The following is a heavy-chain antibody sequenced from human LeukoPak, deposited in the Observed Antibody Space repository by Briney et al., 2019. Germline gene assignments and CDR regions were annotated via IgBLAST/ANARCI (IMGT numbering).Heavy chain of an antibody. CDR1: RFTFSDYY. J-gene: IGHJ4*02. CDR3: ARDDRLDY. CDR2: IGTTDTHT. V-gene: IGHV3-11*01. Sequence: GGSLRLSCVASRFTFSDYYMSWIRQAPGKGLEWISYIGTTDTHTYYADSVKGRFTISRDNAKNSLFLQMDSLTADDTAMYYCARDDRLDYWGQGTLVTVSS.